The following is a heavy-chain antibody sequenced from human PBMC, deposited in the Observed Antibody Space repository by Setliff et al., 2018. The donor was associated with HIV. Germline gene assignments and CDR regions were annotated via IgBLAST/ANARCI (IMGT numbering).Heavy chain of an antibody. J-gene: IGHJ6*03. CDR1: GFIFSDSA. CDR3: ARQGVAGYYYYYMDV. CDR2: IRSKANSYAT. D-gene: IGHD2-15*01. V-gene: IGHV3-73*01. Sequence: GGSLRLSCAASGFIFSDSAMHWVRQASGKGLEWVGRIRSKANSYATMYAASVKGRFAVSRDDSNNTAYLQMNSLEIEDTAVYYCARQGVAGYYYYYMDVWGKGTTVTVS.